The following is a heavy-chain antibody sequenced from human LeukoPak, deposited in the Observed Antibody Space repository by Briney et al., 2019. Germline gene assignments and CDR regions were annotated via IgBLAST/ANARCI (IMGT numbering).Heavy chain of an antibody. Sequence: SETLSLTCTVSGGSISSYYWSWVRQPPGKGLEWLGNIYYSGSTYYNPSLESRVTMSLDTSKNQFSLKLSSVTAADTAVYYCARDENGYVWGSFRAWGQGTLVTVSS. CDR1: GGSISSYY. CDR2: IYYSGST. J-gene: IGHJ5*02. CDR3: ARDENGYVWGSFRA. V-gene: IGHV4-59*12. D-gene: IGHD3-16*02.